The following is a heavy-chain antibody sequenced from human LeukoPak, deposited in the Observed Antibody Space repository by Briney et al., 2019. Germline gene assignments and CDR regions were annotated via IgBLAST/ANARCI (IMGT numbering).Heavy chain of an antibody. CDR3: ARTHRTTVTPYFDY. D-gene: IGHD4-17*01. V-gene: IGHV2-5*02. CDR2: IYWDDDK. CDR1: GFSLSTSGVG. J-gene: IGHJ4*02. Sequence: KESGPTLVKPTQTLTLTCSFSGFSLSTSGVGVGWIRQPPGKALECLALIYWDDDKRYSPSLKTRLTITKDTSKNQVVLTMTNMDPVDTATYYCARTHRTTVTPYFDYWGQGTLVTVSS.